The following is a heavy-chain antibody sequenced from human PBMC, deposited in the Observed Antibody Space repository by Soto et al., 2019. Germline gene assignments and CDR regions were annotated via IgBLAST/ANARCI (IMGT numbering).Heavy chain of an antibody. CDR3: ARDARYGDYPLVY. CDR1: GGSFSGYY. CDR2: INHSGST. V-gene: IGHV4-34*01. J-gene: IGHJ4*02. Sequence: QVQLQQWGAGLLKPSETLSLTCAVYGGSFSGYYWSWIRQPPGKGLEWIGEINHSGSTNYNPSLKSRVTISVDTSKNQFSLQLSSVTAADTAVYYCARDARYGDYPLVYWGQGTLVTVSS. D-gene: IGHD4-17*01.